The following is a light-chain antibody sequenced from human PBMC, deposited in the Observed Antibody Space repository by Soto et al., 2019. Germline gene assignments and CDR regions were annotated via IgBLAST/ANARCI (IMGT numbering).Light chain of an antibody. J-gene: IGKJ4*01. CDR3: QQRSNWPPT. V-gene: IGKV3-11*01. CDR2: DAS. CDR1: QSVSHY. Sequence: EIVLTQSPATLSLSPGQRATLSCRASQSVSHYLAWYQQKPGQAPRLLIYDASDRATGIPARFSGNGSGKDFTLSISSLEPEDVGIYYCQQRSNWPPTFGGGTKVEI.